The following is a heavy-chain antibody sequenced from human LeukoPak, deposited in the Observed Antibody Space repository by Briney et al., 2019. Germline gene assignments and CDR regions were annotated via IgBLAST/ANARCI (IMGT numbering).Heavy chain of an antibody. CDR1: GYTFTSYG. V-gene: IGHV1-18*01. Sequence: ASVKVSCKASGYTFTSYGISWVRRAPGQGLEWMGWISAYNGNTNYAQKLQGRVTMTTDTSTSTAYMELRSLRSDDTAVYYCARAPYSGSYPPAYYMDVWGKGTTVTVSS. J-gene: IGHJ6*03. D-gene: IGHD1-26*01. CDR3: ARAPYSGSYPPAYYMDV. CDR2: ISAYNGNT.